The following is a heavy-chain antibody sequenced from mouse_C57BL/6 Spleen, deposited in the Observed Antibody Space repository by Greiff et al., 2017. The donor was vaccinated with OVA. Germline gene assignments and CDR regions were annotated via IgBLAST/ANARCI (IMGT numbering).Heavy chain of an antibody. CDR1: GFTFSDYG. D-gene: IGHD2-5*01. V-gene: IGHV5-17*01. Sequence: EVKVVESGGGLVKPGGSLKLSCAASGFTFSDYGMHWVRQAPEKGLEWVAYISSGSSTIYYADTVKGRFTISRDNAKNTLFLQMTSLRSEDTAMYYCARPGYSNWYFDVWGTGTTVTVSS. CDR2: ISSGSSTI. CDR3: ARPGYSNWYFDV. J-gene: IGHJ1*03.